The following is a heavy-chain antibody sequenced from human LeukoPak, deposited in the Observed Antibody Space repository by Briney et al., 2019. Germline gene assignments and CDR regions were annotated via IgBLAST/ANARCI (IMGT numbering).Heavy chain of an antibody. CDR3: ARDPLYCSSTSCYDY. CDR1: GFTFSDYY. J-gene: IGHJ4*02. Sequence: GGSLRLSCAASGFTFSDYYMSWIRQAPGKWLEWVSYISGSGSTIYYADSVKGRFTISRDNANNSLYLQMDSLRAEDTAVYYCARDPLYCSSTSCYDYWGQGTLVTVSS. D-gene: IGHD2-2*01. CDR2: ISGSGSTI. V-gene: IGHV3-11*04.